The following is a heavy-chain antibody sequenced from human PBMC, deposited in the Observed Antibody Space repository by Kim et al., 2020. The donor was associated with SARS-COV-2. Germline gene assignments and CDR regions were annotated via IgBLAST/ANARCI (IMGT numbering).Heavy chain of an antibody. D-gene: IGHD3-10*01. CDR3: ARVPLLWFGESSYFDY. V-gene: IGHV3-48*02. J-gene: IGHJ4*02. CDR2: ISSSSSTI. Sequence: GGSLRLSCAASGFTFSSYSMNWVRQAPGKGLEWVSYISSSSSTIYYADSVKGRFTISRDNAKNSLYLQMNSLRDEDTAVYYCARVPLLWFGESSYFDYWGQGTLVTVSS. CDR1: GFTFSSYS.